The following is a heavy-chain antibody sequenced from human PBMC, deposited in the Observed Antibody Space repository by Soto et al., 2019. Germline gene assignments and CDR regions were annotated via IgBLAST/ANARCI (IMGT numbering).Heavy chain of an antibody. D-gene: IGHD5-12*01. CDR3: AKDLPSEGGYEVYYYYYYMDV. Sequence: GGSLRLSCAASGFTFSSYAMSWVRQAPGKGLEWVSAISGSGGSTYYADSVKGRFTISRDNSKNTLYLQMNSLRAEVTAVYYCAKDLPSEGGYEVYYYYYYMDVWGKGTTVTVSS. J-gene: IGHJ6*03. V-gene: IGHV3-23*01. CDR1: GFTFSSYA. CDR2: ISGSGGST.